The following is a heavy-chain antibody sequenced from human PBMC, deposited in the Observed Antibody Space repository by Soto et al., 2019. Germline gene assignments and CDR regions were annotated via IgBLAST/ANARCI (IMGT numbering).Heavy chain of an antibody. CDR1: GFSLNDGEMG. V-gene: IGHV2-26*01. J-gene: IGHJ6*03. D-gene: IGHD3-3*01. CDR3: ARSGYYLECLFSGAGCYGYCTDV. Sequence: SGPTLVNPTETLTLTCTVSGFSLNDGEMGVSWIRQSPGKALEWLELIFSTDESSHSASLKSRLTISKDTSKTQVVLTRTNTDPVDTATYSCARSGYYLECLFSGAGCYGYCTDVWGKGTSVTVSS. CDR2: IFSTDES.